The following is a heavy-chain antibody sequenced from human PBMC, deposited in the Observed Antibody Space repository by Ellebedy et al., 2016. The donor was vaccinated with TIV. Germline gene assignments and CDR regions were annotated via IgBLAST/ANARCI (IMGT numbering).Heavy chain of an antibody. D-gene: IGHD3-9*01. CDR2: ISSSSTYI. Sequence: GGSLRLSCAASGFTFTTYGMNWVRQAPGKGLEWVSSISSSSTYIYYADSVKGRFTISRDTSNNTVHLEMNSLRAEDTAIYYRARVDILRWYYFDSWGQGTLVTVSS. CDR3: ARVDILRWYYFDS. CDR1: GFTFTTYG. J-gene: IGHJ4*02. V-gene: IGHV3-21*04.